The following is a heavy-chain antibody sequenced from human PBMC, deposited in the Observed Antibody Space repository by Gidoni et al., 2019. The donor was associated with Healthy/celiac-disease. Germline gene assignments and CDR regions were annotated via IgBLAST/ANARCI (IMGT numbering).Heavy chain of an antibody. V-gene: IGHV3-21*01. Sequence: EVQLVESGGGLVKPGGSLRPSCAASGFTFSSYSMNWVRQAPGKGLEWVSSISSSSSYIYYADSVKGRFTISRDNAKNSLYLQMNSLRAEDTAVYYCAVEWMNAFDIWGQGTMVTVSS. CDR2: ISSSSSYI. D-gene: IGHD5-12*01. J-gene: IGHJ3*02. CDR3: AVEWMNAFDI. CDR1: GFTFSSYS.